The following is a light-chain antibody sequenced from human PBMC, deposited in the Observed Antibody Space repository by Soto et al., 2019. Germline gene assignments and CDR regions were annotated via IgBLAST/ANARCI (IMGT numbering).Light chain of an antibody. CDR3: QQYGSSPVYT. J-gene: IGKJ2*01. CDR1: QSISSSY. V-gene: IGKV3-20*01. CDR2: GAS. Sequence: EIVLTQSPGTLSLSPGERATLSCRASQSISSSYLAWYQQKPGQAPRLLIYGASSRATGIPDRFSGGGSGTDFPLTISRLEPEDFAVYYCQQYGSSPVYTFGQGTKLEIK.